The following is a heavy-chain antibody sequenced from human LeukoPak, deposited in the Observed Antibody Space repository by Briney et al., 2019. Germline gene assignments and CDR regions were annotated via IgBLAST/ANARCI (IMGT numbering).Heavy chain of an antibody. Sequence: GGSLRLSCTASGFTFDDYAMHWVRQAPGKGLDWVSGISWNSGSIGYADSVKGRFTISRDNAKNSLYLQMNSLRAEDTAVYYCARGISSGYPNYFDYWGQGTLVTVSS. J-gene: IGHJ4*02. CDR1: GFTFDDYA. V-gene: IGHV3-9*01. D-gene: IGHD3-22*01. CDR2: ISWNSGSI. CDR3: ARGISSGYPNYFDY.